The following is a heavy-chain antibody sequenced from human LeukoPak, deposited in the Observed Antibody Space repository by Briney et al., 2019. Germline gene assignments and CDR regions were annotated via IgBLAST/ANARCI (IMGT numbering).Heavy chain of an antibody. D-gene: IGHD6-13*01. CDR1: GGSFSGYY. Sequence: SETLSLTCAVYGGSFSGYYWSWIRQPPGKGLEWIGEINHSGSTNYNPSLKSRVTISVDTSKNQFSLQLSSVPAADTAVYYCARDKLEGFDPWGQGTLVTVSS. CDR2: INHSGST. CDR3: ARDKLEGFDP. J-gene: IGHJ5*02. V-gene: IGHV4-34*01.